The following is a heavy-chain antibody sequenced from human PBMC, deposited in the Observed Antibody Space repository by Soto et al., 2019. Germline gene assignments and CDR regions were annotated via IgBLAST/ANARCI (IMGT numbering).Heavy chain of an antibody. Sequence: PSETLSLTCTVSGVSISNSSYYWGWIRRPPGKGLEWIGTIYYSGITYYNPSLKSRVTISVDTSKNQFSLKLTSVTAADTAVYQCTRHGSNWGQEALVTAS. J-gene: IGHJ4*02. CDR3: TRHGSN. CDR2: IYYSGIT. V-gene: IGHV4-39*01. CDR1: GVSISNSSYY.